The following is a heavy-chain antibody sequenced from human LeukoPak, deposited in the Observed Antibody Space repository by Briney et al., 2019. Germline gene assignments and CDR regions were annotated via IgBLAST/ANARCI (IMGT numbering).Heavy chain of an antibody. D-gene: IGHD6-19*01. CDR1: GDSISSNY. V-gene: IGHV4-59*01. CDR3: ARVGAWYSSGWYYFDY. Sequence: PSETLSLTCTISGDSISSNYWIWIRQPPGKGLEWIGYIYYSGSTNYNPSLKSRVTISADTSNNQFFLKLNSVTAADTAVYYCARVGAWYSSGWYYFDYWGQGTLVTVSS. J-gene: IGHJ4*02. CDR2: IYYSGST.